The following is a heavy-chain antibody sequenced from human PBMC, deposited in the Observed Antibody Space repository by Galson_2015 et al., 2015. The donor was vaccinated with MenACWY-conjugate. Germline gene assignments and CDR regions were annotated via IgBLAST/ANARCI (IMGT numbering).Heavy chain of an antibody. J-gene: IGHJ5*02. D-gene: IGHD1-26*01. CDR1: GYTLTELS. CDR2: FDPEDGET. Sequence: SVKVSCKVSGYTLTELSMHWVRQAPGKGLEWMGGFDPEDGETIYAQKFQGRVTMTEDTSTDTAYMELSSLGSEDTAVYYCATSIVGATRVYNWFDPWGQGTLVTVSS. CDR3: ATSIVGATRVYNWFDP. V-gene: IGHV1-24*01.